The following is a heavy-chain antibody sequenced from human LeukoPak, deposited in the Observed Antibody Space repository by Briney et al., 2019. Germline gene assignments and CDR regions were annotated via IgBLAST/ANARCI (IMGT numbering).Heavy chain of an antibody. CDR2: IYYSGST. D-gene: IGHD3-22*01. CDR3: ARESQSSSGYFDY. V-gene: IGHV4-61*01. CDR1: GYSLSSGYY. J-gene: IGHJ4*02. Sequence: SETLSLACTVFGYSLSSGYYWSWIRQPPGKGLEWIGYIYYSGSTNYNPSLKSRVTISVDTSKNQFSLKLSSVTAADTAVYYCARESQSSSGYFDYWGQGTLVTVSS.